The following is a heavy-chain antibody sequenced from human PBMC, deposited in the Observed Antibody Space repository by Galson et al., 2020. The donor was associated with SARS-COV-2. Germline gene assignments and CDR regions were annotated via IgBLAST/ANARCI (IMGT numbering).Heavy chain of an antibody. CDR2: IIPILGIA. Sequence: SVKVSCKASGGTFSSYTISWVRQAPGQGLEWMGRIIPILGIANYAQKFQGRVTITADKSTSTAYMELSSLRSEDTAVYYCAIPGYCSGGSCYPNPYYYYGMDVWGQGTTVTVSS. D-gene: IGHD2-15*01. CDR3: AIPGYCSGGSCYPNPYYYYGMDV. CDR1: GGTFSSYT. J-gene: IGHJ6*02. V-gene: IGHV1-69*02.